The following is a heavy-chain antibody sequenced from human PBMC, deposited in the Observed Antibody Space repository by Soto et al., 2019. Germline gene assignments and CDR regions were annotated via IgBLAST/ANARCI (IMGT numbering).Heavy chain of an antibody. CDR2: IYPGDSDT. J-gene: IGHJ3*02. D-gene: IGHD3-22*01. CDR3: ATPLYSYYKFDAFDI. CDR1: GYSFTSYW. Sequence: PGESLKSCCHGSGYSFTSYWIGCVRQMPGKVMEWMGIIYPGDSDTRYSPSFQGQVTISADKPISTAYLQWSSLKASDTAMYYCATPLYSYYKFDAFDIWGQGIMDIVSS. V-gene: IGHV5-51*01.